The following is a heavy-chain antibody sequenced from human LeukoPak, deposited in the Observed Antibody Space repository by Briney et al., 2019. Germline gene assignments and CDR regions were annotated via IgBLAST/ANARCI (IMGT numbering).Heavy chain of an antibody. CDR3: AREWKVGAFYYFDY. Sequence: ASVKVSCKASGGTFSSYTISWVRQAPGQGLEWMGRIIPILGIANYAQKFQGRVTITADKSTSTAYVELSSLRSEDTAVYYCAREWKVGAFYYFDYWGQGTLVTVSS. V-gene: IGHV1-69*04. CDR2: IIPILGIA. J-gene: IGHJ4*02. CDR1: GGTFSSYT. D-gene: IGHD1-26*01.